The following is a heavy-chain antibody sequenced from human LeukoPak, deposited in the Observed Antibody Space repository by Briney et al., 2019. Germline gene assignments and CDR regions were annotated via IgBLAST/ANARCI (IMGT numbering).Heavy chain of an antibody. Sequence: PGGSLRLSCAASGFTSSSYWMHWVRQAPGKGLVWVSRINSDGSSTSYADSVKGRFTISRDNAKNTLYLQMNSLRAEDTAVYYCARDRAYYDILTGYWYYFDYWGQGTLVTVSS. CDR3: ARDRAYYDILTGYWYYFDY. V-gene: IGHV3-74*01. J-gene: IGHJ4*02. D-gene: IGHD3-9*01. CDR1: GFTSSSYW. CDR2: INSDGSST.